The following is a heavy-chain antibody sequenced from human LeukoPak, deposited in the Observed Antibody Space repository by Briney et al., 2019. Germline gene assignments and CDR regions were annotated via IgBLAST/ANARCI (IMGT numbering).Heavy chain of an antibody. CDR3: AGDGTGYYYFDY. CDR2: ISSSSSYI. Sequence: GSLRLSCAASGFTFSSYSMNWVRQAPGKGLEWVSSISSSSSYIYYADSVKGRFTISRDNAKNSLYLQMNSLRAEDTAVYYCAGDGTGYYYFDYWGQGTLVTVSS. J-gene: IGHJ4*02. D-gene: IGHD1-1*01. CDR1: GFTFSSYS. V-gene: IGHV3-21*01.